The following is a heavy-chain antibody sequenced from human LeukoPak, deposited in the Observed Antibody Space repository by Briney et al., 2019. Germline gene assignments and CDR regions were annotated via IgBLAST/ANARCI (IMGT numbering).Heavy chain of an antibody. Sequence: ASVKVSCKASGYTFTNYGFSWVRQAPGQGLEWMGWISAYNGNTSYAQKLQGRVTMTTDTSTSTTYMELRSLRSDDTAVYYCAREDCSSTSCYTWHYYYGMDVWGQGTTVTVSS. CDR2: ISAYNGNT. CDR3: AREDCSSTSCYTWHYYYGMDV. J-gene: IGHJ6*02. CDR1: GYTFTNYG. D-gene: IGHD2-2*02. V-gene: IGHV1-18*01.